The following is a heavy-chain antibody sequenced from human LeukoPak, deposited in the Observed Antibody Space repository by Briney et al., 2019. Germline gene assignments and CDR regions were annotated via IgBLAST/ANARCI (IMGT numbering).Heavy chain of an antibody. CDR2: ISYDGSNK. D-gene: IGHD3-10*01. V-gene: IGHV3-30*03. CDR3: ARDRLIGGRFGELSN. J-gene: IGHJ4*02. CDR1: GFTFSSYG. Sequence: PGGSLRLSCAASGFTFSSYGMHWVRQAPGKGLEWVAVISYDGSNKYYADSVKGRFTISRDNSKTTLYLQLNSLRAEDTAVYYCARDRLIGGRFGELSNWGQGTLVTVSS.